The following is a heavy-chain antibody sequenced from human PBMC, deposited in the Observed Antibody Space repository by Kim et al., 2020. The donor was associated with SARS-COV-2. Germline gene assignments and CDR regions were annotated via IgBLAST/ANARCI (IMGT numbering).Heavy chain of an antibody. CDR3: ARGSREPDAFDI. Sequence: SETLSLTCTVSGGPISSGGYYWSWIRQHPGKGLEWIGYIYYSGSTYYNPSLKSRVTISVDTSKNQFSLKLSSVTAADTAVYYCARGSREPDAFDIWGQGTMVTVSS. V-gene: IGHV4-31*03. CDR1: GGPISSGGYY. J-gene: IGHJ3*02. CDR2: IYYSGST. D-gene: IGHD1-1*01.